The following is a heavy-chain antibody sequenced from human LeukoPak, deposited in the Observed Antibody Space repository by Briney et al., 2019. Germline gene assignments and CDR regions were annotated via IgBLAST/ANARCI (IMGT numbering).Heavy chain of an antibody. CDR2: IDPHSGGT. V-gene: IGHV1-2*02. D-gene: IGHD3-22*01. Sequence: GASVKVSCKASGYTFIDYYIHWVRQAPGQGLEWMGCIDPHSGGTKYAQKLQGRVTMTRDTSISIAYMELSRLRSDDTAVFYCAREYYDSSGTKYAFDIWGQGTMVTVSS. J-gene: IGHJ3*02. CDR3: AREYYDSSGTKYAFDI. CDR1: GYTFIDYY.